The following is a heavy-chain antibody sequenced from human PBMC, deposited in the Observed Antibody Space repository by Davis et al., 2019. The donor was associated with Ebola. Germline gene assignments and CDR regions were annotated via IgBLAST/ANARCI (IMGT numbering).Heavy chain of an antibody. Sequence: SVKVSCKASGGTFSSYAISWVRQAPGQGLEWMGRIIPILVLANYAQKFQGRVTITADKSTSTAYMELSSLRSEDTDVYYCATPSIAARNYYYYGIDVWGQGTTVTVSS. D-gene: IGHD6-6*01. CDR1: GGTFSSYA. V-gene: IGHV1-69*04. CDR2: IIPILVLA. J-gene: IGHJ6*02. CDR3: ATPSIAARNYYYYGIDV.